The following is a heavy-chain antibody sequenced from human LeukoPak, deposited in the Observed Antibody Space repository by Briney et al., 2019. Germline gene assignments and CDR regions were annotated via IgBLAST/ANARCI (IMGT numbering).Heavy chain of an antibody. J-gene: IGHJ4*02. V-gene: IGHV4-39*07. Sequence: KPSETLSLTCTVSGGSISTSSYYWGWIRQPPGKGLEWIGNIYYSGTSYYNSSLKGRDTISVDTSKNQFSLKLNSVTAADTAVYYCARGPWGSSDYWGQGTLVTVSS. D-gene: IGHD7-27*01. CDR2: IYYSGTS. CDR3: ARGPWGSSDY. CDR1: GGSISTSSYY.